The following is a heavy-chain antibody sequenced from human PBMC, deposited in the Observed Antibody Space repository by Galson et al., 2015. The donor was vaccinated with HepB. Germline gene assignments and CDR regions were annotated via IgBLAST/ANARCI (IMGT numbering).Heavy chain of an antibody. CDR1: GYTFTSYG. CDR3: ARTGTAVAGPTLYYFDY. V-gene: IGHV1-18*04. CDR2: ISTYNGNT. Sequence: SVKVSCKASGYTFTSYGISWVRQAPGQGLEWMGWISTYNGNTNYAQKLQGRVTMTTDTSTSTAYMELRSLRSDDTAVYYCARTGTAVAGPTLYYFDYWGQGTLVTVSS. J-gene: IGHJ4*02. D-gene: IGHD6-19*01.